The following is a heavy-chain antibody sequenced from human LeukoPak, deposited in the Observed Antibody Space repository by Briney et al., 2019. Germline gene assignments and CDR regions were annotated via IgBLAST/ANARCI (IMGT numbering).Heavy chain of an antibody. D-gene: IGHD3-3*01. CDR3: ARGMEVFGVVTYYYYMDV. J-gene: IGHJ6*03. Sequence: GGSLRLSCAASGFTFSSYAMHWVRQAPGKGLEWVAVISYDGSNKYYADSVKGRFTISRDNSKNTLYLQMNSLRAEDTAVYYCARGMEVFGVVTYYYYMDVWGKGTTVTVSS. CDR1: GFTFSSYA. CDR2: ISYDGSNK. V-gene: IGHV3-30-3*01.